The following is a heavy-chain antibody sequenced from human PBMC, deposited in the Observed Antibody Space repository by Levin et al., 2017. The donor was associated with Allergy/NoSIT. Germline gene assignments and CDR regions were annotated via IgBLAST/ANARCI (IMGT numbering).Heavy chain of an antibody. V-gene: IGHV3-30*04. D-gene: IGHD3-3*01. CDR3: ARDKEWLWPVRVGTGMDV. CDR1: GFTFSSYA. CDR2: ISYDGSNK. J-gene: IGHJ6*02. Sequence: GGSLRLSCAASGFTFSSYAMHWVRQAPGKGLEWVAVISYDGSNKYYADSVKGRFTISRDNSKNTLYLQMNSLRAEDTAVYYCARDKEWLWPVRVGTGMDVWGQGTTVTVSS.